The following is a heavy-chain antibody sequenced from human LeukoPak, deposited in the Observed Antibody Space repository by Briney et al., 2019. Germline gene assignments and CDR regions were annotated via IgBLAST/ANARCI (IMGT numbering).Heavy chain of an antibody. Sequence: PGRSLRLSCAASGFTFSSYWMSWVRQAPGKGLEWVANIKQDGGEKYYVESVKGRFTISRDNVKNSLYLQMNSLRVEDTAVYYCARARGGYDLDYWGQGTLVTVSS. CDR1: GFTFSSYW. D-gene: IGHD5-12*01. CDR3: ARARGGYDLDY. J-gene: IGHJ4*02. CDR2: IKQDGGEK. V-gene: IGHV3-7*01.